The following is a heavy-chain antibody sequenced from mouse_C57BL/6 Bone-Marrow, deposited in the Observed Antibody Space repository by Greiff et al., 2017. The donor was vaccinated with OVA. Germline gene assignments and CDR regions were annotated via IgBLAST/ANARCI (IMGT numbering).Heavy chain of an antibody. J-gene: IGHJ3*01. D-gene: IGHD2-3*01. Sequence: QVQLQQSGAELVRPGASVTLSCKASGYTFTDYEMHWVKQTPVHGLEWIGAIDPETGGTAYNQKFKGKAILTADKSSSTAYMELRSLTSEDSAFYYCTRYGYDGYCSWFAYWGQGTLVTVSA. CDR1: GYTFTDYE. CDR2: IDPETGGT. CDR3: TRYGYDGYCSWFAY. V-gene: IGHV1-15*01.